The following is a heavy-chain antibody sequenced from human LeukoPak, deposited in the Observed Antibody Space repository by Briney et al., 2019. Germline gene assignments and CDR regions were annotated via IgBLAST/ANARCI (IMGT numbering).Heavy chain of an antibody. J-gene: IGHJ4*02. Sequence: ASVKVSCKVSGYTLTELSMHWVRQAPGKGLEWMGGFDPEDGETIYAQKFQGRVTMTRDMSTSTVYMELSSLRSEDTAVYYCARDPERYCSGGSCPYYFDYWGQGTLVTVSS. D-gene: IGHD2-15*01. CDR3: ARDPERYCSGGSCPYYFDY. V-gene: IGHV1-24*01. CDR2: FDPEDGET. CDR1: GYTLTELS.